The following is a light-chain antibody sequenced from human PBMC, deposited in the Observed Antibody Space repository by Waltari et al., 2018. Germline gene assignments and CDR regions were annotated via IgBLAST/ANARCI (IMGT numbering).Light chain of an antibody. CDR3: QSYDSSLSGRPWV. Sequence: QSVLTQPPSVSGAPGQRVPISCPGSSSNIGAGYDVHWYLQLPGTAPKLLIYANRNRPSGVPDRFSGSKSGTSASLAITGLQPEDEADYYCQSYDSSLSGRPWVFGGGTKLTVL. CDR2: ANR. J-gene: IGLJ3*02. CDR1: SSNIGAGYD. V-gene: IGLV1-40*01.